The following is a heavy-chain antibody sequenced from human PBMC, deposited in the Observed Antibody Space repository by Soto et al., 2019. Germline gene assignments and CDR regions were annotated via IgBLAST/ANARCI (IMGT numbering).Heavy chain of an antibody. V-gene: IGHV3-30-3*01. CDR2: ISYDGSNK. CDR1: GFTFSSYA. Sequence: QVQLVESGGGVVQPGRSLRLSCAASGFTFSSYAMHWVRQAPGKGLEWGAVISYDGSNKYYADSVKGRFTISRDNSKNTLYLQMNSLRAEDTAVYYCARVRNDNLYYYGMDVWGQGTTVTVSS. D-gene: IGHD1-1*01. CDR3: ARVRNDNLYYYGMDV. J-gene: IGHJ6*02.